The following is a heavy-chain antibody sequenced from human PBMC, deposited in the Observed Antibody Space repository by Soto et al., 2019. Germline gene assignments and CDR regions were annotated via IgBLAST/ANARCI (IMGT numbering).Heavy chain of an antibody. D-gene: IGHD3-16*01. V-gene: IGHV1-69*08. CDR3: ARGLGGRMDD. J-gene: IGHJ6*02. CDR1: GTIFSSYT. Sequence: QVQLVQSGAEVKKPGSSVRVSCKASGTIFSSYTISWVRQAPGQGLEWMGRIIPILGETNSAQKFQDRVTLNADKSTNTAYMELNSLRVADTAVYYCARGLGGRMDDWGQGTTVTVSS. CDR2: IIPILGET.